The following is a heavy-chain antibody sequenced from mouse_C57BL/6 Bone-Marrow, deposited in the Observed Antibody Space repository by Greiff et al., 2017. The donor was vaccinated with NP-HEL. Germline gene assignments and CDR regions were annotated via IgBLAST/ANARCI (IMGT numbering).Heavy chain of an antibody. CDR3: TTYDYFWFAY. Sequence: VHVKQSGAELVRPGASVKLSCTASGFNIKDDYMHWVKQRPEQGLEWIGWIDPENGDTESASKFQGKATITADTYSNTAYLQLSSLTSEDTAVYDCTTYDYFWFAYWGQGTLVTVSA. V-gene: IGHV14-4*01. CDR1: GFNIKDDY. D-gene: IGHD2-4*01. CDR2: IDPENGDT. J-gene: IGHJ3*01.